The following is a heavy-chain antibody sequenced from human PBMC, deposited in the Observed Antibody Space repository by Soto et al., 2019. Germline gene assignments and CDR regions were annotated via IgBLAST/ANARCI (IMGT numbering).Heavy chain of an antibody. CDR3: ARGMYDFWSGSWFDP. CDR1: GYTFTSYD. Sequence: XSVKVSCKASGYTFTSYDINWVRQATGQGLEWMGWMNPNSGNTGYAQKFQCRVTMTRNTSISTAYMELSSLRSEDTAVYYCARGMYDFWSGSWFDPWGQGTLVTVSS. D-gene: IGHD3-3*01. V-gene: IGHV1-8*01. CDR2: MNPNSGNT. J-gene: IGHJ5*02.